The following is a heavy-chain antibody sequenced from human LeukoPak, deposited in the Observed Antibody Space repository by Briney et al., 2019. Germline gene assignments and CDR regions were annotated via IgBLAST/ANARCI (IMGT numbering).Heavy chain of an antibody. J-gene: IGHJ3*01. V-gene: IGHV3-33*01. CDR1: GFTFSNSG. CDR3: AREISMFVNAFDL. D-gene: IGHD3-10*02. CDR2: IWYDGSNE. Sequence: SGGSLRLSCAASGFTFSNSGMHWVRQAPGKGLEWVAVIWYDGSNEYYADAVKGRVIISRDNSKNTVHLQMNSLRVEDTSVYYCAREISMFVNAFDLWGQGTLVAVSS.